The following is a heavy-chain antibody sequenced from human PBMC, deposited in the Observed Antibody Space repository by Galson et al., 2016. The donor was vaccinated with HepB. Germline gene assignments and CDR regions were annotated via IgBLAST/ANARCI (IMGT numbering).Heavy chain of an antibody. J-gene: IGHJ3*01. CDR2: IYPGDSDT. CDR1: GYNFGTYF. V-gene: IGHV5-51*01. Sequence: QSGAEVKKPGESLQISCEGSGYNFGTYFIAWVRQMPGKGLEWMGIIYPGDSDTVYSPSFRGQVTFSVDKSISTAHVQWSSLKASDTAMYYCAFPLSGTYKSGLHVWGQGTMVTVSS. D-gene: IGHD1-26*01. CDR3: AFPLSGTYKSGLHV.